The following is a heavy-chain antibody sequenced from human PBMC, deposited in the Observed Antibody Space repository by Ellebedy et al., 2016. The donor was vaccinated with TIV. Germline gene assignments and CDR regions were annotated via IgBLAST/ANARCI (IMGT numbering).Heavy chain of an antibody. CDR1: AGSISSGDYY. CDR3: ARGMKDSSGYFYWYFDL. D-gene: IGHD3-22*01. J-gene: IGHJ2*01. Sequence: MPSETLSLTCTVSAGSISSGDYYWSWIRQHPGKGLEWIGYIYYSGSAYYNPSLKRRVTISLDTSKNQFSLKLSSVTAADTAVYYCARGMKDSSGYFYWYFDLWGRGTLVTVSS. CDR2: IYYSGSA. V-gene: IGHV4-31*03.